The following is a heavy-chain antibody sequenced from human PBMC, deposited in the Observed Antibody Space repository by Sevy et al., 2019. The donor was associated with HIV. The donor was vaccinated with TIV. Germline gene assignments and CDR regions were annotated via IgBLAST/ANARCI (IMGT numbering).Heavy chain of an antibody. CDR3: AKEDSNGVCYSS. CDR1: GFTLSDYY. CDR2: ISGSGDSI. J-gene: IGHJ5*02. D-gene: IGHD2-21*01. V-gene: IGHV3-11*04. Sequence: GGSLRLSCAASGFTLSDYYMSWIRQAPGKGLQWISYISGSGDSIYYADSVKGRFTISRDNTKNSLYLQMNSLRADDTAIYYCAKEDSNGVCYSSWGQGTLVTVSS.